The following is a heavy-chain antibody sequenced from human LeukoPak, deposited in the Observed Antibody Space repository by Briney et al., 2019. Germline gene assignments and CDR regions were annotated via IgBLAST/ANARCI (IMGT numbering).Heavy chain of an antibody. CDR2: LYSGGTT. CDR1: GFSVSNDY. Sequence: GGSLRLSCAASGFSVSNDYMSWVRQAPGKGLEWVSALYSGGTTYYADSVKGRFTISSDNSKNTLFLQMNSLRADDTAVYYCASGQSWYSGDYWGQGTLVTVSS. D-gene: IGHD1-26*01. V-gene: IGHV3-53*01. J-gene: IGHJ4*02. CDR3: ASGQSWYSGDY.